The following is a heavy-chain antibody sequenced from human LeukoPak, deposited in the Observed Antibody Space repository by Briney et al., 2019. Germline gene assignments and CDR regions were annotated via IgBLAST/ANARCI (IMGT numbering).Heavy chain of an antibody. J-gene: IGHJ4*02. CDR2: ISYDGSNK. CDR1: GFTFSSYA. V-gene: IGHV3-30*04. Sequence: GGSLRLSCAASGFTFSSYAMHWVRQAPGKGLEWVAVISYDGSNKYYADSVKGRFTISRDNSKNSLYLQMNSLRAEDTALYYCARVREDDYVWGSYRYFDYWGQGTLVTVSS. CDR3: ARVREDDYVWGSYRYFDY. D-gene: IGHD3-16*02.